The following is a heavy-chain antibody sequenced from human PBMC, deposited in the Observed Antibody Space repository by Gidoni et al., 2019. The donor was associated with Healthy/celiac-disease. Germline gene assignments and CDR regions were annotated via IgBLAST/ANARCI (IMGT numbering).Heavy chain of an antibody. V-gene: IGHV3-53*01. Sequence: EVQLVESGGGLIQPGGCLRRSCAASGFNVSSNYLSWVRQAPGKGLEWVSVIYSGGSTYYADSVKGRFTISRDNSKNTLYLQMNSLRAEDTAVYYCARAAKQITMVRGVKGLDGMDVWGQGTTVTVSS. CDR2: IYSGGST. CDR1: GFNVSSNY. J-gene: IGHJ6*02. D-gene: IGHD3-10*01. CDR3: ARAAKQITMVRGVKGLDGMDV.